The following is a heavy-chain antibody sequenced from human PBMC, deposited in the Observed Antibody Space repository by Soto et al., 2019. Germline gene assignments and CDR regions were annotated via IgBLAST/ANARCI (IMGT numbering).Heavy chain of an antibody. J-gene: IGHJ3*02. CDR1: GYTLTSYG. CDR2: ISAYNGNR. V-gene: IGHV1-18*01. D-gene: IGHD6-6*01. Sequence: QVQLVQSGAEVKKPGASVKVSCKASGYTLTSYGISWVRQAPGQGLEWMGWISAYNGNRNYAQKLQGRVTMTTDTSTSTAYMELGSLRSDDTAVYYCARVRSSSSGSEDAFDIWGQGRMVTVSS. CDR3: ARVRSSSSGSEDAFDI.